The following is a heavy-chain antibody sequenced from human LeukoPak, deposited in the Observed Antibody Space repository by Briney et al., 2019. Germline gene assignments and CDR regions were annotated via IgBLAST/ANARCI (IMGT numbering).Heavy chain of an antibody. J-gene: IGHJ5*02. V-gene: IGHV3-30*01. Sequence: GGSLRLSCAASGFTFSSYAMHWVRQAPGKGLEWVAVISYDGSNKYYADSVKGRFTISRDNSKNTLYLQMNSLRAEDTAVYYCASSRGFDPWGQGTLVTVSS. CDR1: GFTFSSYA. CDR2: ISYDGSNK. CDR3: ASSRGFDP.